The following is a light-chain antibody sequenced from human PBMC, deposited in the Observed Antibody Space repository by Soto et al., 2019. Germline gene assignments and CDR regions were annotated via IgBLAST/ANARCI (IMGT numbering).Light chain of an antibody. Sequence: EIVLTQSPGTLSLSPGERATLSCRASQSVSSSYLAWYQQKPGQAPRLLIYGASSRATGIPDRFSGSGSGTHFTLTISSLQPEDFAVYYCQHHGSLVRTFAGGTKVEIK. V-gene: IGKV3-20*01. J-gene: IGKJ4*01. CDR2: GAS. CDR3: QHHGSLVRT. CDR1: QSVSSSY.